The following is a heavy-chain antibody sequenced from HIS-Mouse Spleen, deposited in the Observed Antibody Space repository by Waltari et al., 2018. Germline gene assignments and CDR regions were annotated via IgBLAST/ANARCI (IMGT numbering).Heavy chain of an antibody. Sequence: QVQLQESGPGLVKPSETLSLTCTVPGGSISSSYWSWLRQPPGKGLEWIGYIYYSGSTNYNPSLKSRVTISVDTSKNQFSLKLSSVTAADTAVYYCARKRGGSWRFDYWGQGTLVTVSS. CDR1: GGSISSSY. CDR2: IYYSGST. CDR3: ARKRGGSWRFDY. V-gene: IGHV4-59*01. J-gene: IGHJ4*02. D-gene: IGHD2-15*01.